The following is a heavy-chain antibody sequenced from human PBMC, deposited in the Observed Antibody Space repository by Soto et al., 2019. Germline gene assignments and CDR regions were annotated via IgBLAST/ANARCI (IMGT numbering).Heavy chain of an antibody. CDR3: ARDKGRSPLDY. CDR2: ISSSSSTI. CDR1: GFTFSSYS. D-gene: IGHD2-15*01. V-gene: IGHV3-48*01. J-gene: IGHJ4*02. Sequence: EVQLVESGGGLVQPGGSLRLSCAASGFTFSSYSMNWVRQAPGKGLEWVSYISSSSSTIYYADSVKGRFTISRDNAKNSLYLQMNSLGAEDTAVYYCARDKGRSPLDYWGQGTLVTVSS.